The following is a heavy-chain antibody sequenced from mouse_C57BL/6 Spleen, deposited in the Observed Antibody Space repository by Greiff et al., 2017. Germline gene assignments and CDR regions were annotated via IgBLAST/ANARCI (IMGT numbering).Heavy chain of an antibody. Sequence: ESGPGLVKPSQSLSLTCSVTGYSITSGYYWNWIRQFPGNKLEWMGYISYDGSNNYNPSLKNRISITRDTSKNQFFLKLNSVTTEDTATYYCAREGITPYYFDYWGQGTTLTVSS. CDR2: ISYDGSN. V-gene: IGHV3-6*01. CDR3: AREGITPYYFDY. J-gene: IGHJ2*01. CDR1: GYSITSGYY. D-gene: IGHD2-4*01.